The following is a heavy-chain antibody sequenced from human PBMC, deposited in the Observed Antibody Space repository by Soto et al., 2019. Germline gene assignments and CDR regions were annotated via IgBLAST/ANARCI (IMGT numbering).Heavy chain of an antibody. CDR2: IIPNSGGT. Sequence: ASVKVSCKASGYTFTGYFMRWVLQAPGQGLEWMGWIIPNSGGTNYAQKFQGWVSMTRDTSISTAYMELSRLRSDDTAVYYCARGWDIVLVPDAMISDYGMDVWG. D-gene: IGHD2-2*01. CDR3: ARGWDIVLVPDAMISDYGMDV. CDR1: GYTFTGYF. J-gene: IGHJ6*02. V-gene: IGHV1-2*04.